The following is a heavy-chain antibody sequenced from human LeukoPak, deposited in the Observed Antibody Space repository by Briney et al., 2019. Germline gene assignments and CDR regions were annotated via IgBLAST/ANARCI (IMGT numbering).Heavy chain of an antibody. CDR2: INPNSGGT. V-gene: IGHV1-2*02. Sequence: ASVKVSCKASGYTFTGYYMHWVRQAPGQGLEWMGWINPNSGGTNYAQKFQGRVTMTRDTPISTAYMELSRLRSDDTAVYYCAREFRYYGSGSFDYWGQGTLVTVSS. D-gene: IGHD3-10*01. CDR3: AREFRYYGSGSFDY. J-gene: IGHJ4*02. CDR1: GYTFTGYY.